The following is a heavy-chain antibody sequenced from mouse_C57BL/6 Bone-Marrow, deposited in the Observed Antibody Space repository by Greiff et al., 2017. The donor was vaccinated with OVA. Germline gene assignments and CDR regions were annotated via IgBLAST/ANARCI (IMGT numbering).Heavy chain of an antibody. D-gene: IGHD3-3*01. CDR2: SRNKANDYTT. CDR3: ARDAGGRGFAY. CDR1: GFTFSDFY. V-gene: IGHV7-1*01. Sequence: EVNLMESGGGLVQSGRSLRLSCATSGFTFSDFYMEWVRQAPGKGLEWIAASRNKANDYTTEYSASVKGRFIVSRDTSQSILYLQMNALRAEDTAIYYCARDAGGRGFAYWGQGTLVTVSA. J-gene: IGHJ3*01.